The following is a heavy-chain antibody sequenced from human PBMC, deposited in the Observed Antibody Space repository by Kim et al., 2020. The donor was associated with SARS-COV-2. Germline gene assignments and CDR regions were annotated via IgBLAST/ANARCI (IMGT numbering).Heavy chain of an antibody. Sequence: YADSVKGRFTISRDNSKNTLYLQMNSLRAEDTAVYYCAKEGDLTDYYYYNYWGQGTLVTVSS. V-gene: IGHV3-23*01. J-gene: IGHJ4*02. CDR3: AKEGDLTDYYYYNY. D-gene: IGHD3-9*01.